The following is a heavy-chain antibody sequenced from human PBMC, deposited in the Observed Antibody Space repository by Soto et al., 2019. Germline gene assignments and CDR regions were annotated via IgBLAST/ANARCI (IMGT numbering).Heavy chain of an antibody. Sequence: EVQLVESGGDLVQPGGSLRLSCAASGFPFSSSWMHWFRQAPGKGLVWVSRINSGGTTSYYADSVKGRFTISRDNAKNTLYLQMNSLRVDDTAVYFCASGGSGTYGRFDPWGQATLVSVSS. CDR2: INSGGTTS. V-gene: IGHV3-74*01. D-gene: IGHD1-26*01. CDR1: GFPFSSSW. CDR3: ASGGSGTYGRFDP. J-gene: IGHJ5*02.